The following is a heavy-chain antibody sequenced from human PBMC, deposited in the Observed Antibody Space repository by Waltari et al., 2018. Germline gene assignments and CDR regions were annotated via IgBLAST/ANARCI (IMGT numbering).Heavy chain of an antibody. D-gene: IGHD3-10*01. CDR1: GFLFHHYW. J-gene: IGHJ4*02. Sequence: EVQLMESGGGLVQPGGSLRLSCEASGFLFHHYWMSWVRQAPGKGLEWVVNIKPDGSDKYYLDSVNGRFTMSRDNGKKSLDLQMNSLKVEDTAIYYCARSGGYGWDYWGQGTLVTVSS. CDR2: IKPDGSDK. CDR3: ARSGGYGWDY. V-gene: IGHV3-7*01.